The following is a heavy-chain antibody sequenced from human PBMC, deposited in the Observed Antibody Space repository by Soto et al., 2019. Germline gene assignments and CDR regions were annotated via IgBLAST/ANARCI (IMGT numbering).Heavy chain of an antibody. Sequence: GPTLVNPTETLTLTCTFSGFSLTSPGMCVSWIRQSPGKALEWLALIERDDDDKYYSTSLKTRLTISKDTRKNQVVLTMANMEPADTANYYCARSIRGPRRFNGMDVWGQGTTVTV. V-gene: IGHV2-70*13. CDR2: IERDDDDK. J-gene: IGHJ6*02. CDR3: ARSIRGPRRFNGMDV. CDR1: GFSLTSPGMC. D-gene: IGHD1-20*01.